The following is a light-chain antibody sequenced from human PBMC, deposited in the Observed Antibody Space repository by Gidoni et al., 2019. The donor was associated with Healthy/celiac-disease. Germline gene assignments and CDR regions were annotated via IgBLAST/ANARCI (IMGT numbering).Light chain of an antibody. CDR2: GAS. J-gene: IGKJ5*01. V-gene: IGKV3-20*01. CDR3: QQYCSSHT. CDR1: QSVSSSY. Sequence: EIVLTQSPGTLSLSPGERATLSCRASQSVSSSYLAWYQQKPGQAPRLLIYGASSRATGIPDRFSCSGSGTDFTLTISRLAPEDFAVYYCQQYCSSHTFGQXTRLEIK.